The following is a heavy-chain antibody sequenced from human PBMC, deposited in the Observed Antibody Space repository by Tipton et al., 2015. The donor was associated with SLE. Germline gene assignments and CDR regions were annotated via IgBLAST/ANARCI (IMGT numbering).Heavy chain of an antibody. CDR3: ARGVGAYSSGWRYCFYYMDV. CDR2: INPSGST. CDR1: GGSFSGYY. D-gene: IGHD6-19*01. J-gene: IGHJ6*03. Sequence: TLSLTCAVYGGSFSGYYWSWIRQPPGKGLEWIGEINPSGSTNYNPSLKRRVIISIDTAKNQFSLKLNSVTAAGTAVYYCARGVGAYSSGWRYCFYYMDVWGKGTAVTVFS. V-gene: IGHV4-34*01.